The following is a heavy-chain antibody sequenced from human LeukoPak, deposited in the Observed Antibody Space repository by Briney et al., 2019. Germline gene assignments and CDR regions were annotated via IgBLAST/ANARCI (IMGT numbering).Heavy chain of an antibody. Sequence: ASVKVSCKVSGYTLTELSMHWVRQAPGKGLEWMGGFDPEDGETIYAQKFQGRVTMTEDTSTDTAYMELSSLRSEDTAVYYCATAADTAMEYYYYGMDVWGQGTTVTVSS. D-gene: IGHD5-18*01. V-gene: IGHV1-24*01. CDR1: GYTLTELS. CDR3: ATAADTAMEYYYYGMDV. J-gene: IGHJ6*02. CDR2: FDPEDGET.